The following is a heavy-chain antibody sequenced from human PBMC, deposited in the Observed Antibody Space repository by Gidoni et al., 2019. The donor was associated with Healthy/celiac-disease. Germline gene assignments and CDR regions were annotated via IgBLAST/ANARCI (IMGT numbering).Heavy chain of an antibody. CDR1: AFAFSSYS. CDR3: ARDQEEYYYYYGMDV. Sequence: EVQLVESGGGLVKPGGSLRLSCAAPAFAFSSYSMTWVRQAPGKGLEWVSSISSSSSYIYYADSVKGRFTIARDNAKNSLYLQMNSLGAEDTAVYYCARDQEEYYYYYGMDVWGQGTTVTVSS. CDR2: ISSSSSYI. J-gene: IGHJ6*02. V-gene: IGHV3-21*01.